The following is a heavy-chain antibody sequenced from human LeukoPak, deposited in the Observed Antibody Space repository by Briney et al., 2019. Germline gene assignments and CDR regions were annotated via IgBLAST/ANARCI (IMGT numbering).Heavy chain of an antibody. J-gene: IGHJ4*02. CDR3: ARVAFWSGYY. V-gene: IGHV4-38-2*02. Sequence: SETLSLTCTVSGYSISSGYYWGWIRQPPGKGLEWIGSIYHSGSTYYNPSLKSRVTISVDTSKNQFSLKLSSVTAADTAVYYCARVAFWSGYYWGQGALVTVSS. D-gene: IGHD3-3*01. CDR2: IYHSGST. CDR1: GYSISSGYY.